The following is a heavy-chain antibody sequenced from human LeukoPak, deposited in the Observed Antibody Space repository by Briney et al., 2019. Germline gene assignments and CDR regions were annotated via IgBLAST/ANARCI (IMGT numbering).Heavy chain of an antibody. J-gene: IGHJ1*01. CDR1: GFTVSNNY. D-gene: IGHD2-2*01. CDR3: AREYCSSTSCYRPKYFQH. V-gene: IGHV3-66*01. Sequence: GGSLRLSCAASGFTVSNNYMSWVRQAPGKGLEWVSVIYSGGSTYYADSMKGRFTISRDNSKNTLYLQMNSLRAEDTAVYYCAREYCSSTSCYRPKYFQHWGQGTLVTVSS. CDR2: IYSGGST.